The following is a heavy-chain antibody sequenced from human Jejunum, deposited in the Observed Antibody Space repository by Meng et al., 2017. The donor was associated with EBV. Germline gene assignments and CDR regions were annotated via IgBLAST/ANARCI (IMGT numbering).Heavy chain of an antibody. Sequence: QVQLQESGPGLVTSSGXLSLTCTVSXGSVRTGSYYWSWIRQPPGKGLEWIGYFYYSASPKYNPSLKSRATISADMSKNQFSLKLRSVTSADTAVYYCARGRGVTDYYDSSGSPFDYWGQGTLVTVSS. J-gene: IGHJ4*02. CDR1: XGSVRTGSYY. V-gene: IGHV4-61*01. CDR3: ARGRGVTDYYDSSGSPFDY. CDR2: FYYSASP. D-gene: IGHD3-22*01.